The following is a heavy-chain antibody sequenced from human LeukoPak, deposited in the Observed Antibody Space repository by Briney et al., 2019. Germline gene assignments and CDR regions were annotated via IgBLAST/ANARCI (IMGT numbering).Heavy chain of an antibody. V-gene: IGHV4-39*01. D-gene: IGHD5-12*01. Sequence: SETLSLTCTVSGGSISSSSYYWGWIRQPPGKGLEWIGSIYYSGSTYYNPSLESRVTISVDTSKNQFSLKLSSVTAADTAVYYCARRLDASGYSDAFDIWGQGTMVTVSS. CDR1: GGSISSSSYY. J-gene: IGHJ3*02. CDR3: ARRLDASGYSDAFDI. CDR2: IYYSGST.